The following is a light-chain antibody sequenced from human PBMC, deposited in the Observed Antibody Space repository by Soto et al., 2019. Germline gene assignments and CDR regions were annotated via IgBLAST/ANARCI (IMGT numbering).Light chain of an antibody. Sequence: QSALTQPASVSGSPGQSTTISCTGTSSDVGGYNYVSWYQQHPGKAPKLMIYDVSNWPSGVSNRFSGSKSGNTASLTISGLQAEDEADDYCSSYTSSSTLVFGGGTKVTVL. CDR3: SSYTSSSTLV. J-gene: IGLJ2*01. V-gene: IGLV2-14*03. CDR2: DVS. CDR1: SSDVGGYNY.